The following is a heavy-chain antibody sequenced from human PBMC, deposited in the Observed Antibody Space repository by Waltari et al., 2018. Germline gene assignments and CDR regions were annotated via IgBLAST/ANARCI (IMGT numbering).Heavy chain of an antibody. V-gene: IGHV3-21*01. CDR3: ARVRGRAIAAADAFDI. CDR2: ISSSSSYI. Sequence: EVQLVESGGGLVKPGGSMRLSCAASGFTFSSYSMNWVRQAPGKGLEWVSSISSSSSYIYYADSVKGRFTISRDNAKNSLYLQMNSLRAEDTAVYYCARVRGRAIAAADAFDIWGQGTMVTVSS. J-gene: IGHJ3*02. D-gene: IGHD6-13*01. CDR1: GFTFSSYS.